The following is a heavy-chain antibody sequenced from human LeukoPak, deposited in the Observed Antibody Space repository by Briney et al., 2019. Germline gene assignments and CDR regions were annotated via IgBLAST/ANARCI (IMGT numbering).Heavy chain of an antibody. CDR2: VSHSGST. V-gene: IGHV4-34*01. CDR3: AAWPCLGYCSGGSCFRRNDALDI. CDR1: GGSFSGYY. D-gene: IGHD2-15*01. Sequence: SETLSLTCAVYGGSFSGYYWTWIRQPPGKGLELIWVVSHSGSTNYNPSLKSRVTISVDTSKNQFSLKLSSVTAADTAVYYCAAWPCLGYCSGGSCFRRNDALDIWGTGIMVTVSS. J-gene: IGHJ3*02.